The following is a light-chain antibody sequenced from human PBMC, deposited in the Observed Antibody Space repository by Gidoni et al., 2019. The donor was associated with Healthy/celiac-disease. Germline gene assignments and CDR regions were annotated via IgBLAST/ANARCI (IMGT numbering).Light chain of an antibody. CDR2: QDS. J-gene: IGLJ2*01. Sequence: SYELTQPPSVSVSPGQTASITCSGDKVGDKYACWYQQQPGQSPVLVIYQDSKRPSGIPERFSGSNSGNTATLTISGTQAMDEADYYCQAWDSSTAVVFGGGTKLTVL. CDR1: KVGDKY. V-gene: IGLV3-1*01. CDR3: QAWDSSTAVV.